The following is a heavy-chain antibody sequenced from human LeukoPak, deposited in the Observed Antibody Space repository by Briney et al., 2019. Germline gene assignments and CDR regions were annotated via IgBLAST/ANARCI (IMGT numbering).Heavy chain of an antibody. CDR2: IIPIFGTA. CDR1: GGTFSNYA. D-gene: IGHD3-10*01. V-gene: IGHV1-69*05. CDR3: ARVRYYGSGSYYNEMYYYYMDV. J-gene: IGHJ6*03. Sequence: ASVKVSCKASGGTFSNYAISWVRQAPGQGLEWMGGIIPIFGTANYAQKFQGRVTITTDESTSTAYMELSSLRSEDTAVYYCARVRYYGSGSYYNEMYYYYMDVWGKGTTVTVSS.